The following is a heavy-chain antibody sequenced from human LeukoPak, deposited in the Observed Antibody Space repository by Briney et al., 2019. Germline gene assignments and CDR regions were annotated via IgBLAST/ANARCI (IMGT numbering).Heavy chain of an antibody. CDR2: VYYSGTT. D-gene: IGHD3-22*01. Sequence: PSETLSLTCSVSGDSISLSFYYWGWIRQPPGKALEWIGSVYYSGTTSYNPSLKSRVTISVDMSKNHFSLRLRSVTAADTAVYYCARDGPYHYDSSGYYDAFDIWGQGTMVTVSS. CDR3: ARDGPYHYDSSGYYDAFDI. J-gene: IGHJ3*02. V-gene: IGHV4-39*07. CDR1: GDSISLSFYY.